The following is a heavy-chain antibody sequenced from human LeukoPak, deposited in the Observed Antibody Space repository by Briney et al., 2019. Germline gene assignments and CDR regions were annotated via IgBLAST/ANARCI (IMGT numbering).Heavy chain of an antibody. D-gene: IGHD4-17*01. CDR2: IHSDGAT. V-gene: IGHV3-53*01. Sequence: GGSLRLSCAASGFPVSSNYMTWVRQAPQKGLEWVSTIHSDGATYYVDSVKGRFLISRDISQNTVYLEMNSLRAEDAAVYYCANGPGDYALIFDYWGQGTLVTVSS. CDR1: GFPVSSNY. J-gene: IGHJ4*02. CDR3: ANGPGDYALIFDY.